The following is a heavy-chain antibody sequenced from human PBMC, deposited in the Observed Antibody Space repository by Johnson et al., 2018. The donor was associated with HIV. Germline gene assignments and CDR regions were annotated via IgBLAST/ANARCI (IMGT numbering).Heavy chain of an antibody. CDR1: GFSFTNAW. J-gene: IGHJ3*02. CDR2: IWYDGSNK. D-gene: IGHD1-14*01. V-gene: IGHV3-33*06. Sequence: QVQLVESGGGLVKPGGSLRLSCAASGFSFTNAWMSWVRQAPGKGLEWVAVIWYDGSNKYYADSVKGRFTISRDNSKNTLYLQMNSLRAEDTAVYYCAKDLRSGNRREAFDIWGQGTMVTVSS. CDR3: AKDLRSGNRREAFDI.